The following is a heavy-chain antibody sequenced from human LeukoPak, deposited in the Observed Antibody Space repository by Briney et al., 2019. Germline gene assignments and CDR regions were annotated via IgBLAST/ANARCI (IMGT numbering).Heavy chain of an antibody. CDR1: GFTLGSHD. Sequence: GGSLRLSCTASGFTLGSHDMHWVRQSPGEGLEWVAAVSSGFHAFFADSVQGRFTVSREDARNSLYLQMNSLRAGDTAVYYCVREARGYHYTYFDYWGQGTLVTVSS. J-gene: IGHJ4*02. CDR3: VREARGYHYTYFDY. D-gene: IGHD5-18*01. CDR2: VSSGFHA. V-gene: IGHV3-13*01.